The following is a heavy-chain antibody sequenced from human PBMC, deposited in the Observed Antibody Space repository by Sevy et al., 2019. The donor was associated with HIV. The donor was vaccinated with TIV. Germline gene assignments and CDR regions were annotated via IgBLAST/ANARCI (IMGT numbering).Heavy chain of an antibody. Sequence: SETLSLTCAVSGGSISSSNWWSWVRQPPGKGLEWIGEIYRSGSTNYNPSLKSRVTISVDKSKNQFSLKLGSVTAADMAVYFCSSDDAFDIWGQGTMVTVSS. V-gene: IGHV4-4*02. J-gene: IGHJ3*02. D-gene: IGHD6-6*01. CDR3: SSDDAFDI. CDR2: IYRSGST. CDR1: GGSISSSNW.